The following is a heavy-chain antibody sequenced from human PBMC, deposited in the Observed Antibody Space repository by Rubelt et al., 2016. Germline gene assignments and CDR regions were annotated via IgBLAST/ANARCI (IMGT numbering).Heavy chain of an antibody. CDR2: INHSGST. CDR3: ARGLARAAAAPRRLWFDP. V-gene: IGHV4-34*01. Sequence: QVQLQQWGAGLLKPSETLSLTCAVYGGSFSGYYWSWIRQPPGKGLEWIGEINHSGSTNYNPSLKSRVTISVATSQNQFSLKRSSGTAADTAVYYCARGLARAAAAPRRLWFDPWGQGTLVTVSS. D-gene: IGHD6-13*01. J-gene: IGHJ5*02. CDR1: GGSFSGYY.